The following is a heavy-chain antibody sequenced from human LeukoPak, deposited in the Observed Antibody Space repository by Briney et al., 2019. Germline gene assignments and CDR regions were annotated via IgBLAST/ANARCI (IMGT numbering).Heavy chain of an antibody. CDR1: GYTFTSYG. CDR3: ARDPSIVATTGRIDY. D-gene: IGHD5-12*01. Sequence: GGSVTVSCKASGYTFTSYGISWVRQAPGQGLEWTGWISAYNGNTNYAQKLQGRVTMTTDTSTSTAYMELRSLRSDDTAVYYCARDPSIVATTGRIDYWGQGTLVTVSS. V-gene: IGHV1-18*01. CDR2: ISAYNGNT. J-gene: IGHJ4*02.